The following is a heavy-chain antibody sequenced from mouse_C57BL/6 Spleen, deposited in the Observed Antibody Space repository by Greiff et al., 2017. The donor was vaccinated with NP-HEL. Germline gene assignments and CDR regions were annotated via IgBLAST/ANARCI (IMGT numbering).Heavy chain of an antibody. Sequence: VQLQQSGPGLVQPSQSLSITCTVSGFSLTSYGVHWVRQSPGKGLEWLGVIWSGGSTDYNAAFISRLSISKDNSKSQVFFKMNSLQADDTAIYYCASLDGYSNYYAMDYWGQGTSVTVSS. CDR1: GFSLTSYG. CDR3: ASLDGYSNYYAMDY. D-gene: IGHD2-3*01. V-gene: IGHV2-2*01. J-gene: IGHJ4*01. CDR2: IWSGGST.